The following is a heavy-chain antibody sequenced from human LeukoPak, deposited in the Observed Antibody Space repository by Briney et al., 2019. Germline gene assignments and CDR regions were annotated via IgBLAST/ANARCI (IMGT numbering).Heavy chain of an antibody. CDR3: ASRLLWFGELRGNWFDP. CDR2: IYTSGST. Sequence: SQTLSLTCTVSGGSISSGSYYWSWIRQPAGKGLEWIGRIYTSGSTNYNPSLKSRVTISVDTSKNQFSLKLSSVTAADTAVYYCASRLLWFGELRGNWFDPWGQGTLVTVSS. V-gene: IGHV4-61*02. D-gene: IGHD3-10*01. CDR1: GGSISSGSYY. J-gene: IGHJ5*02.